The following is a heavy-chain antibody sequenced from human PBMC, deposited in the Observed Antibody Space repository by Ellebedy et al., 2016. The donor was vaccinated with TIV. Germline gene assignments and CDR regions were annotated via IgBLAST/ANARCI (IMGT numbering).Heavy chain of an antibody. CDR1: GGSISRYY. V-gene: IGHV4-59*01. D-gene: IGHD3-22*01. CDR2: IYYSGST. Sequence: SETLSLTCTVSGGSISRYYWSWYRQAPGKGLEWIGYIYYSGSTNYNPSLKSRVTISVDTSKNQFSLKLSSVTAAVTAVYYCASDWGYYYDSSGGPMPFDIWGQGTMVTVSS. J-gene: IGHJ3*02. CDR3: ASDWGYYYDSSGGPMPFDI.